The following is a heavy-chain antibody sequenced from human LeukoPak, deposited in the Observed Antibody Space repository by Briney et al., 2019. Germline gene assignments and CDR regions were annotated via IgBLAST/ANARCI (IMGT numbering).Heavy chain of an antibody. Sequence: SETLSLTCTVSGGSISSYYWSWIRQPPGKGLEWIGYIYYSGCTNYNPSLKSRVTISVDTSKNQFSLKLSSVTAADTAVYYCARSVPAAISAGLAFDIWGQGTMVTVSS. CDR1: GGSISSYY. CDR2: IYYSGCT. J-gene: IGHJ3*02. V-gene: IGHV4-59*01. CDR3: ARSVPAAISAGLAFDI. D-gene: IGHD2-2*01.